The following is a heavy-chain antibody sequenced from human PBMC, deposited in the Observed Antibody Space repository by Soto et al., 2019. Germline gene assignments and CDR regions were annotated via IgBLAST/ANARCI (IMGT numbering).Heavy chain of an antibody. CDR3: VRVLYDSGGHYYDY. D-gene: IGHD3-22*01. V-gene: IGHV1-69*02. Sequence: GASVKVSCKASGGTFSSYTISWVRQAPGQGLEWMGRIIPILGIANYAQKFQGRVTITADKSTSTAYMELSSLRSEDTAVYYCVRVLYDSGGHYYDYWGQGALVTVSS. CDR2: IIPILGIA. J-gene: IGHJ4*02. CDR1: GGTFSSYT.